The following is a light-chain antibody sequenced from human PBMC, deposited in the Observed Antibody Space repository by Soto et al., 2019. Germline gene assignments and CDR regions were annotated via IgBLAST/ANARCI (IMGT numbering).Light chain of an antibody. CDR1: QSVSIH. Sequence: ETVMTQSPGTLSVSLGERATLSCRASQSVSIHLAWYQQKPGQAPRLLIYDTSTRATGIPARFSGSGSVTEFTLTISRLEPEDFSVYYCHQYGTAPLTFGPGTKVDIK. J-gene: IGKJ3*01. V-gene: IGKV3-15*01. CDR2: DTS. CDR3: HQYGTAPLT.